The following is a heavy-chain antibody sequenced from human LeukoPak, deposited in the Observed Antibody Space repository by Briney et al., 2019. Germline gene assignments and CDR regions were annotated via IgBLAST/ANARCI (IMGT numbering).Heavy chain of an antibody. CDR3: ARVRFSSGWYIAFDM. Sequence: ASVKVSCKASGYTFSSYYVQWVRRAPGQGLEWMGIIHPSGGSTTYAQKFQGRVTMTRDTSTSTVYMELSSLRSEDTAVYYCARVRFSSGWYIAFDMWGQGTMVTVSS. CDR2: IHPSGGST. V-gene: IGHV1-46*01. CDR1: GYTFSSYY. J-gene: IGHJ3*02. D-gene: IGHD6-19*01.